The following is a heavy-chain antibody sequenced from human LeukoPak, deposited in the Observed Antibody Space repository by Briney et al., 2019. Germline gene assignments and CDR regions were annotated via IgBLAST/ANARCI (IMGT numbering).Heavy chain of an antibody. J-gene: IGHJ4*02. D-gene: IGHD1-26*01. CDR2: ISGSGGST. V-gene: IGHV3-23*01. Sequence: GGSLRLSCAASGFTFSSYAMSWVRQAPGKGLEWVSAISGSGGSTYYADSVKGRFTISRDNSKNTLYLQMNSLRAEDTARYYCARNNGNYILDDWGQGTLVTVSP. CDR1: GFTFSSYA. CDR3: ARNNGNYILDD.